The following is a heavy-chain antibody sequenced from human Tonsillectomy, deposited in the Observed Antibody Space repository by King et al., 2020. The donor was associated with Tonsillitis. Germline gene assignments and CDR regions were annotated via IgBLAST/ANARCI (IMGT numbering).Heavy chain of an antibody. CDR3: ASHGFLEYFHY. J-gene: IGHJ4*02. CDR2: IYYSGST. D-gene: IGHD3-3*01. Sequence: LQLQESGPGLVKPSETLSLTCTVSGGSISSGYWSWIRQPPGEGLEWIAYIYYSGSTNYNPSLKSRVTISADTSKNQFSLKLNSVTAADTAVYYCASHGFLEYFHYWGQGTLVTVSS. V-gene: IGHV4-59*01. CDR1: GGSISSGY.